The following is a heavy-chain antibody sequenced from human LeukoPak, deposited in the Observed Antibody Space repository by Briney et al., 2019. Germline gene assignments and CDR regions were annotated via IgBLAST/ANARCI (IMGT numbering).Heavy chain of an antibody. CDR1: GFTFSSYA. J-gene: IGHJ4*02. V-gene: IGHV3-23*01. CDR3: ATTFGELLSPYFDY. D-gene: IGHD3-10*01. CDR2: ISGSGGST. Sequence: GGSLRLSCAASGFTFSSYAMSWVRQAPGKGLEWVSAISGSGGSTYYADSVKGRFTISRDNIKNTLYLQMNSLRAEDTAVYYCATTFGELLSPYFDYWGQGTLVTASS.